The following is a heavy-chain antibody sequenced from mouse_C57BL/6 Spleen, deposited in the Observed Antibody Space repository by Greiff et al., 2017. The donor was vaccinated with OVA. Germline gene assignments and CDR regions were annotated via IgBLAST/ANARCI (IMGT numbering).Heavy chain of an antibody. J-gene: IGHJ1*03. CDR2: IYPGDGDT. D-gene: IGHD2-14*01. V-gene: IGHV1-82*01. Sequence: QVQLQQSGPELVKPGASVKISCKASGYAFSSSWMNWVKQRPGKGLEWIGRIYPGDGDTNYNGKFKGKAKLTADKSSSTAYMQLSRLTSEDSAVYFCASDHREYFDVWGTGTTVTVSS. CDR1: GYAFSSSW. CDR3: ASDHREYFDV.